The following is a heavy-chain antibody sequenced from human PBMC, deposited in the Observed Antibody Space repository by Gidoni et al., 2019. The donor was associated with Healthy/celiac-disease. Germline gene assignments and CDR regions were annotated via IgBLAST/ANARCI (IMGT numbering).Heavy chain of an antibody. D-gene: IGHD1-20*01. CDR1: GCSISSYY. J-gene: IGHJ3*02. CDR3: AREEGYNWNDDSAFDI. CDR2: IYYSGST. V-gene: IGHV4-59*01. Sequence: QVQLQESGPGLVKPSETLSLTCTVSGCSISSYYWSWIRQPPGKGLEWIGYIYYSGSTNYNPSLKSRVTISVDTSKNQFSLKLSSVTAADTAVYYCAREEGYNWNDDSAFDIWGQGTMVTVSS.